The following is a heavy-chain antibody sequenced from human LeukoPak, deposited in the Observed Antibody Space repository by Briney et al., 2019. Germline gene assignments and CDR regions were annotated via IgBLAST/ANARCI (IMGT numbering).Heavy chain of an antibody. CDR2: IYYSGSN. J-gene: IGHJ3*02. V-gene: IGHV4-59*01. CDR1: GGSISTYY. D-gene: IGHD4-23*01. CDR3: ARGGTAVVTPYAFDI. Sequence: SETLSLTCTVSGGSISTYYWSWIRQPPGKGLEWIGYIYYSGSNNYNPSVKSRVTMSVDTSKKQFSLNLSALTAAGTAVYYCARGGTAVVTPYAFDIWGQGTMVTVSS.